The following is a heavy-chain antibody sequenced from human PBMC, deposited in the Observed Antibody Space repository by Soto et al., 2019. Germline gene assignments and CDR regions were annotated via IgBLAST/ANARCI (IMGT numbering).Heavy chain of an antibody. CDR2: INHSGST. Sequence: ASETLSLTCAVYGGSFSGYYWSWIRQPPGKGLEWIGEINHSGSTNYNPSLKSRVTISVDTPKNQFSLKLSSVTAADTAVYYCARGRHSRARRVYGMDVWGHGTTVTVSS. D-gene: IGHD2-15*01. CDR3: ARGRHSRARRVYGMDV. V-gene: IGHV4-34*01. J-gene: IGHJ6*02. CDR1: GGSFSGYY.